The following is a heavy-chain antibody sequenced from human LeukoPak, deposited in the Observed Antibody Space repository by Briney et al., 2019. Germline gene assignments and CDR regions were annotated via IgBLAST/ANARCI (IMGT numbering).Heavy chain of an antibody. CDR3: ARDRGECTNGVCYYHDFDY. D-gene: IGHD2-8*01. V-gene: IGHV3-7*01. J-gene: IGHJ4*02. CDR1: GFTFSSYW. Sequence: PGGSLRLSCAASGFTFSSYWVTWVRQAPGKGLEWVANIKQDGSEKYYVDSAKGRFTISRDNAKNSLSLHMNSLRAEDTAVYYCARDRGECTNGVCYYHDFDYWGQGTLVTVSS. CDR2: IKQDGSEK.